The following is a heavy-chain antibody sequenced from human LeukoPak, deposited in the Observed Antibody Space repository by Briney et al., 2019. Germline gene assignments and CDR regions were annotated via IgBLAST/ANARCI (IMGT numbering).Heavy chain of an antibody. Sequence: SETLSLTCTVSGGSISSYYWSWIRQPPGKGLEWIGYIYYSGSTNYNPSLKSRVTISVDTSKNQFSLKLSSVTAADTAVYYCARGGAVTYYDILTDVNWFDPWGQGTLVTVSS. CDR2: IYYSGST. CDR3: ARGGAVTYYDILTDVNWFDP. CDR1: GGSISSYY. V-gene: IGHV4-59*01. D-gene: IGHD3-9*01. J-gene: IGHJ5*02.